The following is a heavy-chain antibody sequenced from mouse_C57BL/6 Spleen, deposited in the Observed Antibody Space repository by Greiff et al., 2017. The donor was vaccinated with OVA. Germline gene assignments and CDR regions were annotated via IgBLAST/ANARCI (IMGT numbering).Heavy chain of an antibody. J-gene: IGHJ1*03. CDR2: IYPGDGDT. CDR3: ARDNYWYFDV. CDR1: GYAFSSSW. V-gene: IGHV1-82*01. Sequence: QVQLQQSGPELVKPGASVKISCKASGYAFSSSWMNWVKQRPGKGLEWIGRIYPGDGDTNYNGKFKGKAKLTADKSSSTAYMQLSGLTSEDSAVYFCARDNYWYFDVWGTGTTVTVSS.